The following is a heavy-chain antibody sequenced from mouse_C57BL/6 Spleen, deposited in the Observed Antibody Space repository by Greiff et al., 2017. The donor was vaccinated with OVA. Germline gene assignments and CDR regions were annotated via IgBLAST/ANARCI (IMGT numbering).Heavy chain of an antibody. CDR1: GYSFTGYY. D-gene: IGHD1-1*01. CDR2: INPSTGGT. Sequence: VQLKESGPELVKPGASVKISCKASGYSFTGYYMNWVKQSPEKSLEWIGEINPSTGGTTYNQKFKAKATLTVDKSSSTAYMQLKSLTSEDSAVYYCARSPIYYYGSSFDYWGQGTTLTVSS. V-gene: IGHV1-42*01. CDR3: ARSPIYYYGSSFDY. J-gene: IGHJ2*01.